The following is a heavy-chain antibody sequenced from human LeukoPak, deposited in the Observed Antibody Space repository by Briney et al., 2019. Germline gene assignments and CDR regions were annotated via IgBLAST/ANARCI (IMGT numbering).Heavy chain of an antibody. CDR1: GYTLTELS. CDR3: ARDLDSSGYYRRD. CDR2: FDPEDGET. V-gene: IGHV1-24*01. Sequence: ASVKVSCKVSGYTLTELSMHWVRQAPGKGLEWMGGFDPEDGETIYAQKFQGRVTMTRDTSTSTVYVEPSSLRSEDTAVYYCARDLDSSGYYRRDWGQGTLVTVSS. D-gene: IGHD3-22*01. J-gene: IGHJ4*02.